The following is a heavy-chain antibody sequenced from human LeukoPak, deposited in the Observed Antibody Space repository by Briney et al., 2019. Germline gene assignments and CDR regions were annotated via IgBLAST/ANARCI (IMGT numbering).Heavy chain of an antibody. CDR1: GFTFNSYA. J-gene: IGHJ4*02. CDR3: AKFHEYKSDY. Sequence: GGSLRLSCAASGFTFNSYAMSWVRQAPGKGLEWISAISGSGGSTYYADSVRGRFTIFRDNSKNTLYLQMNSLRAEDTAVYYCAKFHEYKSDYWGQGTLVTVSS. V-gene: IGHV3-23*01. CDR2: ISGSGGST. D-gene: IGHD1-1*01.